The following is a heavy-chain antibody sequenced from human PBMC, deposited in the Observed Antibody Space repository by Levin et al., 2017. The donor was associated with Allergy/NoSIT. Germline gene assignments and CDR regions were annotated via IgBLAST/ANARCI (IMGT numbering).Heavy chain of an antibody. V-gene: IGHV5-10-1*01. J-gene: IGHJ5*02. CDR3: ARHYSSSSVLWFAP. CDR1: GYAFTSYW. Sequence: KTGGSLRLSCKASGYAFTSYWISWVRQMPGKGLEWMGRIDPSDSETDYSPSFQGHVTLSTDKTSNTVYLQWSSLRASDTAMYYCARHYSSSSVLWFAPWGQGTQVTVSS. CDR2: IDPSDSET. D-gene: IGHD6-6*01.